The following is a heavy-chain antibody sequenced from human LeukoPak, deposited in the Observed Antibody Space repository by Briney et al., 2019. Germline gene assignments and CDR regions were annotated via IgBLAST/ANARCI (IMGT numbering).Heavy chain of an antibody. Sequence: ASVKVSCKASGYTFTGYYMHWVRQAPGQGLEWMGWINPNSGGTNYAQKFQGRVTMTRDTSISTAYMELSRLRSGDTAVYYCARGHVLRYFDWTFDYWGQGTLVTVSS. J-gene: IGHJ4*02. D-gene: IGHD3-9*01. CDR2: INPNSGGT. V-gene: IGHV1-2*02. CDR1: GYTFTGYY. CDR3: ARGHVLRYFDWTFDY.